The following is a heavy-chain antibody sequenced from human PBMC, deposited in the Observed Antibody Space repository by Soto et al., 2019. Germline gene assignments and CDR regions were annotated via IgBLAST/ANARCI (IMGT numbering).Heavy chain of an antibody. CDR2: MNPNSGNT. CDR3: ARLPGAYTLGRYYYYGMDV. J-gene: IGHJ6*02. CDR1: GYTFTSYD. Sequence: QVQLVQSGAEVKKPGASVKVSCKASGYTFTSYDINWVRQATGQGREWMGWMNPNSGNTGYAQKFQGRVTMTRNTPIGTPSMDQSSRRSEDKPVYDCARLPGAYTLGRYYYYGMDVWGQGTPVTVSS. V-gene: IGHV1-8*01. D-gene: IGHD7-27*01.